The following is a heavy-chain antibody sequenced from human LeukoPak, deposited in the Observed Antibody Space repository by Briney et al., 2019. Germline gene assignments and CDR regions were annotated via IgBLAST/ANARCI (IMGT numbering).Heavy chain of an antibody. CDR1: GGSISSSNYY. V-gene: IGHV4-39*01. CDR3: ARAEDIAAAGGFDY. J-gene: IGHJ4*02. Sequence: TSETLSLTCTVSGGSISSSNYYWGWIRQPPGKGLEWIGSIYYSGSTYYNPSLKSRVTISVDTSKNQFTLKLSSVTAADTAVYYCARAEDIAAAGGFDYWGQGTLVTVSS. D-gene: IGHD6-13*01. CDR2: IYYSGST.